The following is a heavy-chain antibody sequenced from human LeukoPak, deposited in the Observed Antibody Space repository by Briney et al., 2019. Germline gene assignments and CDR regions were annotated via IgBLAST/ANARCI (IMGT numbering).Heavy chain of an antibody. CDR2: ISAYNGNT. D-gene: IGHD5-18*01. J-gene: IGHJ2*01. V-gene: IGHV1-18*01. Sequence: GASVKVSCKASGYTFTSYGISWVRQAPGQGLEWMGWISAYNGNTNYAQKLQGRVTMTTDTSTSTAYMELRSLRSDDTAVYYCARDPRADTAMVPKGLGPYSLKNYWYFDLWGRGTLVTVSS. CDR3: ARDPRADTAMVPKGLGPYSLKNYWYFDL. CDR1: GYTFTSYG.